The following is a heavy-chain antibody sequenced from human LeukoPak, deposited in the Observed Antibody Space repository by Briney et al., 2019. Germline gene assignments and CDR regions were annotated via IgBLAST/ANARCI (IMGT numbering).Heavy chain of an antibody. V-gene: IGHV1-2*02. D-gene: IGHD2-2*01. CDR1: GYTFTGYY. CDR3: ARDLGDIVVVPAALDAFDI. CDR2: INPNSGGT. Sequence: ASVKVSCKASGYTFTGYYMHWVRQAPGQGLEWMGWINPNSGGTNYAQKFQGRVTMTRDTSISTAYMELSRLRSDDTAVYYCARDLGDIVVVPAALDAFDIWRQGTMVTVSS. J-gene: IGHJ3*02.